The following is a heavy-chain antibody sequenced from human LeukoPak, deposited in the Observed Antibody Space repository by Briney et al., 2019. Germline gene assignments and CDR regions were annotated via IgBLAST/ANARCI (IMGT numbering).Heavy chain of an antibody. CDR2: IIGSGGST. CDR3: AKIHDFWSGYSDY. J-gene: IGHJ4*02. V-gene: IGHV3-23*01. Sequence: GGSLRLSCAASGFSFSSYAMSWVRQAPGKGLEWVSTIIGSGGSTYYADSVKGRFTISRDNSKNTLYLQMNSLRAEDTAVYYCAKIHDFWSGYSDYWGQGTLVTVSS. CDR1: GFSFSSYA. D-gene: IGHD3-3*01.